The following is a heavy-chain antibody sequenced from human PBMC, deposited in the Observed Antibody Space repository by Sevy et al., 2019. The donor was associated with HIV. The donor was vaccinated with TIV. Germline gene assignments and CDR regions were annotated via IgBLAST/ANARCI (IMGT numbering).Heavy chain of an antibody. D-gene: IGHD3-3*01. J-gene: IGHJ5*02. CDR3: TGATVFGATWFDP. Sequence: GGSLRLSCAASGYTFNNAWMSWVRQAPGKGLEWLGRIKSKTDSGSAEYASPVKGRFTISRDDSKSTLYLQMNRLRTEETGGYYCTGATVFGATWFDPWGQGALVTVSS. CDR2: IKSKTDSGSA. CDR1: GYTFNNAW. V-gene: IGHV3-15*01.